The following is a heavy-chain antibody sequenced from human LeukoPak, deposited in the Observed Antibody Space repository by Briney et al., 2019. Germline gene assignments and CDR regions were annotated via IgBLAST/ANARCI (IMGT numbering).Heavy chain of an antibody. CDR3: ASPIAVAGLDY. Sequence: GGSLRLSCAASGFTFSSCSMNWVRQAPGKGLEWVSSISSSSSYIYYADSVKGRFTISRDNARNSLYLQMNSLRAEDTAVYYCASPIAVAGLDYWGQGTLVTVSS. V-gene: IGHV3-21*01. CDR1: GFTFSSCS. CDR2: ISSSSSYI. D-gene: IGHD6-19*01. J-gene: IGHJ4*02.